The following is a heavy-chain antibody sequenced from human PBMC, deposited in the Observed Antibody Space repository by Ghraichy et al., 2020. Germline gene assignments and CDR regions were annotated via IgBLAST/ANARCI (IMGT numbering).Heavy chain of an antibody. CDR1: GDSISKYY. Sequence: SQTLSLTCTFSGDSISKYYWSWVRQSPAKRLEWIGYIYYNGGAEYNPSLKSRVTIFLDTSKTQFSLRMTSVTTADTAVYYCARTAAGDYGMDVWGQGTAVAVSS. V-gene: IGHV4-59*01. J-gene: IGHJ6*02. D-gene: IGHD6-13*01. CDR2: IYYNGGA. CDR3: ARTAAGDYGMDV.